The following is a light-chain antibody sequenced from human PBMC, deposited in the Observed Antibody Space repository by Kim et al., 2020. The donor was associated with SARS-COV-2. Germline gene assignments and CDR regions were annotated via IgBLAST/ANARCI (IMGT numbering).Light chain of an antibody. CDR2: GVS. J-gene: IGKJ4*01. CDR1: QSVGSNF. V-gene: IGKV3-20*01. Sequence: LSPGERATLSCRASQSVGSNFLAWFQQNPGQVPRLLIHGVSSRAAGIPDRFSGSASGTDFTLTISRLEPEDFAVYYCQQYASSPPTFGGGTKLEI. CDR3: QQYASSPPT.